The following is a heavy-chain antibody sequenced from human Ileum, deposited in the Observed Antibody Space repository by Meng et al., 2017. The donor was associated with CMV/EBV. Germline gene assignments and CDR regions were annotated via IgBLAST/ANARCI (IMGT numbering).Heavy chain of an antibody. Sequence: KVSCKGSGYSFTSYWIGWVRQMPGKGLEWMGIIYPGDSDTRYSPSFQGQVTISADKSISTAYLQWSSLKASDTAMYYCVLTTWDNWFDPWGQGTLFTVSS. V-gene: IGHV5-51*01. CDR3: VLTTWDNWFDP. CDR1: GYSFTSYW. CDR2: IYPGDSDT. J-gene: IGHJ5*02. D-gene: IGHD4-11*01.